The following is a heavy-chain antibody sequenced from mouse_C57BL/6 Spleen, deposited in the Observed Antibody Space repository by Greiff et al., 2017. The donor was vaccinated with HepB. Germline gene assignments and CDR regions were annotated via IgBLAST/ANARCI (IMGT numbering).Heavy chain of an antibody. J-gene: IGHJ3*01. V-gene: IGHV1-82*01. D-gene: IGHD4-1*01. Sequence: VKLMESGPELVKPGASVKISCKASGYAFSSSWMNWVKQRPGKGLEWIGRIYPGDGDTNYNGKFKGKATLTADKSSSTAYMQLSSLTSEDSAVYFCARPGTRGAWFAYWGQGTLVTVSA. CDR3: ARPGTRGAWFAY. CDR1: GYAFSSSW. CDR2: IYPGDGDT.